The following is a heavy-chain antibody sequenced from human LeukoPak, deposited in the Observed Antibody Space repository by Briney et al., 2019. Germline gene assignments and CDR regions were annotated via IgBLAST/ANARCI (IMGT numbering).Heavy chain of an antibody. D-gene: IGHD1-26*01. CDR3: ARARIMGALRGHDAFDL. CDR2: IYYSGST. CDR1: GGSISNNNFY. J-gene: IGHJ3*01. Sequence: SETLSLTCTVSGGSISNNNFYWGWIRQPPGKGLEWIGSIYYSGSTYYNPSLKSRVTFSVDTSENQFSLKLSSVTAADTAVYYCARARIMGALRGHDAFDLWGQGTMVTVSS. V-gene: IGHV4-39*07.